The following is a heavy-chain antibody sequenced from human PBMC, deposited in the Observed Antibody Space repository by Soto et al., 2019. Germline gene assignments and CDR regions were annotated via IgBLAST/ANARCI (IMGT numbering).Heavy chain of an antibody. J-gene: IGHJ4*02. Sequence: QVQLQQWGAGLLKPSETLSLTCAVYGGSFSGYYWRWIRQPPGKGLEWIGEINHRGSTNYNPSLKSRVTISVDTSKNQFSLKLSSVTAADTAVYYCARGLTTVTTVRYFDHWGQGTLVTVSS. CDR2: INHRGST. CDR1: GGSFSGYY. CDR3: ARGLTTVTTVRYFDH. D-gene: IGHD4-17*01. V-gene: IGHV4-34*01.